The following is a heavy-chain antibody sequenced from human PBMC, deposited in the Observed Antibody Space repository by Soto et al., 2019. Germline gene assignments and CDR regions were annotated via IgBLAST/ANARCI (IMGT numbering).Heavy chain of an antibody. CDR1: GFTFTSSA. V-gene: IGHV1-58*01. J-gene: IGHJ4*02. CDR3: AADSGYYYDSSGYHDFDY. Sequence: SVKVSCKASGFTFTSSAVQWVRQARGQRLEWIGWIVVGSGNTNYAQRFQERVTITRDMSTSTAYMELSSLRSEDTAVYYCAADSGYYYDSSGYHDFDYWGQGTLVTVSS. CDR2: IVVGSGNT. D-gene: IGHD3-22*01.